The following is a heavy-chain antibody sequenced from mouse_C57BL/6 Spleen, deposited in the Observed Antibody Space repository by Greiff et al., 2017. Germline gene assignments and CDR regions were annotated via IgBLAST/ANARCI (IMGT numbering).Heavy chain of an antibody. D-gene: IGHD1-1*01. J-gene: IGHJ4*01. V-gene: IGHV3-6*01. CDR2: RSDDGST. CDR1: GYSITSGDN. CDR3: ARDWNGSSYLDY. Sequence: EVQLQESGPGLVKPSQSLTLTCSVTGYSITSGDNWYWLRQSPGNQLELVAYRSDDGSTNYKPSLKNRIAITRDTSKNPFCLKLNSVTTEDTATYYCARDWNGSSYLDYWGQGTSVTVSS.